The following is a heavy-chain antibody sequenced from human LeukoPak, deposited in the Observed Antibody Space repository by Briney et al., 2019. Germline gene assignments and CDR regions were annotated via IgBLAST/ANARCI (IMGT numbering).Heavy chain of an antibody. CDR1: GGFFSNYY. Sequence: PSETLSFTCAVNGGFFSNYYWSWIRQPPGKRLDWIGEIKHSGSTNYNPSLKSRVTISVDTSKNQFSLRLSSVTAADTAVYYCARGVTDIVVVPRATKRTRFFDFWGQGIQVTVSS. J-gene: IGHJ4*02. V-gene: IGHV4-34*01. CDR2: IKHSGST. D-gene: IGHD2-2*01. CDR3: ARGVTDIVVVPRATKRTRFFDF.